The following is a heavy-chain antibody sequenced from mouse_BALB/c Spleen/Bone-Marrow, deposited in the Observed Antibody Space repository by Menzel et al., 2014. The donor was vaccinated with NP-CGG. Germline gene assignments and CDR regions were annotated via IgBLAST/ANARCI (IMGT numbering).Heavy chain of an antibody. V-gene: IGHV5-12-2*01. D-gene: IGHD1-2*01. CDR2: ISNGGGST. CDR3: ARRYDYGYGPFAY. J-gene: IGHJ3*01. CDR1: GFTFSSYT. Sequence: DVKLVESGGGLVQPGGSLKLSCAASGFTFSSYTMSWVRQTPEKRLEWVAYISNGGGSTYYPDTVKGRFTISRDNAKNTLYLQMGSLKSEDTAMYYCARRYDYGYGPFAYWGQGTLVTVSA.